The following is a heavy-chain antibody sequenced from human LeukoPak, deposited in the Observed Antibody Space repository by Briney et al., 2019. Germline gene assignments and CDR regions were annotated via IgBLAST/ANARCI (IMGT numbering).Heavy chain of an antibody. V-gene: IGHV1-8*01. J-gene: IGHJ6*02. CDR2: MNPNSGNT. D-gene: IGHD2-2*01. CDR1: GYTFTSYD. Sequence: ASVKVSCKASGYTFTSYDINWVRQATGHGLEWMGWMNPNSGNTGYAQKFQGRVTMTTDTSTSTAYMELRSLRSDDTAVYYCARSPRDQLPMGSYYYYYGMDVWGQGTTVTVSS. CDR3: ARSPRDQLPMGSYYYYYGMDV.